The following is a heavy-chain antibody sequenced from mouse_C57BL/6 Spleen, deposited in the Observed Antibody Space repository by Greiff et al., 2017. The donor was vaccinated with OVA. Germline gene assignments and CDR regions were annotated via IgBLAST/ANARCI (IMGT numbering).Heavy chain of an antibody. CDR3: ARRDLDY. CDR2: INPYNGGT. V-gene: IGHV1-19*01. Sequence: EVQVVESGPVLVKPGASVKMSCKASGYTFTDYYMNWVKQSHGKSLEWIGVINPYNGGTSYNQKFKGKATLTVDKSSSTAYMELNSLTSEDSAVYYCARRDLDYWGQGTTLTVSS. CDR1: GYTFTDYY. J-gene: IGHJ2*01.